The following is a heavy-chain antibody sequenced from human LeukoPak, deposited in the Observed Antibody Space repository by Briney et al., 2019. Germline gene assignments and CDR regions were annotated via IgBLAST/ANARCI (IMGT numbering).Heavy chain of an antibody. CDR2: LFGGGDT. CDR1: GFSFSDNY. Sequence: PGGSLRLSCAVSGFSFSDNYMTWVRQAPGKGLEWVSVLFGGGDTYYGDSVKGRFAISRDNSKNTVYLQMKSLSAEDTAVYYCARGQRTSVTLYYFDFWGPGTLVSVSS. V-gene: IGHV3-66*01. D-gene: IGHD4-17*01. J-gene: IGHJ4*02. CDR3: ARGQRTSVTLYYFDF.